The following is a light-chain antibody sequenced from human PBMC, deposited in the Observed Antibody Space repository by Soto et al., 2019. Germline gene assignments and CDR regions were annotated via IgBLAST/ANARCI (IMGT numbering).Light chain of an antibody. V-gene: IGLV2-14*03. Sequence: QSALTQPASVSGSPGQSITISCTGSSSDIGGYNYVSWYQHHPGKAPKLIIYDVTYRPSGLSYRFSASKSGSTASLTISGLQPEDEADYYGSSYSGSTTHILFGGGTKLTVL. J-gene: IGLJ2*01. CDR2: DVT. CDR1: SSDIGGYNY. CDR3: SSYSGSTTHIL.